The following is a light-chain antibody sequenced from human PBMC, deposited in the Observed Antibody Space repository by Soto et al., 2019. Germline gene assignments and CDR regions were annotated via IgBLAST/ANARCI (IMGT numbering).Light chain of an antibody. V-gene: IGKV3-20*01. CDR1: QSIGSDY. Sequence: EIVLTQSPGTLSLSPGERATLSCRASQSIGSDYLAWYQQRPGQAPRLLIYATSSRTTGVPDRFSGSGSGTDFSLTISRLEPEDFAVYYCQNYDSAPFNFGPGNTVDIK. CDR3: QNYDSAPFN. J-gene: IGKJ3*01. CDR2: ATS.